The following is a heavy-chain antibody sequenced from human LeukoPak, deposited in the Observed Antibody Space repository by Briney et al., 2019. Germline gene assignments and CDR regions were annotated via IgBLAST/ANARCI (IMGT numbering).Heavy chain of an antibody. CDR3: TRGPPNWGYDF. D-gene: IGHD7-27*01. J-gene: IGHJ4*02. V-gene: IGHV1-8*01. CDR1: GYTFVSYD. CDR2: MSPKSGNT. Sequence: ASVRVSCKASGYTFVSYDINWVRQATGQGPEWMGWMSPKSGNTGYAQKFQGRVTMTRDTSINTAYMELSGLISEDTAVYYCTRGPPNWGYDFWGQGTLVTVSS.